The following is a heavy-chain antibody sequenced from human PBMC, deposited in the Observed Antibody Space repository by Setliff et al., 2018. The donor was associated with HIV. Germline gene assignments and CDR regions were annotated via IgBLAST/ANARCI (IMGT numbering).Heavy chain of an antibody. CDR3: ASCYYNLCSGYPLDNMDV. V-gene: IGHV4-4*08. CDR1: GGSISSHY. D-gene: IGHD3-3*01. Sequence: SETLSLTCTVSGGSISSHYWSWIRQPPGKGLEWIGHIYTSGSTNYNPSLKSRVTMSGGTSKNQFSLKLSSVTAAAAAVYSCASCYYNLCSGYPLDNMDVWGKGTTVTVSS. J-gene: IGHJ6*03. CDR2: IYTSGST.